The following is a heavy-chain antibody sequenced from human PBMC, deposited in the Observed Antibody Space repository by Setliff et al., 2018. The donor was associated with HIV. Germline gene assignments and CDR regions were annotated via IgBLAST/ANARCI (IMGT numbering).Heavy chain of an antibody. D-gene: IGHD6-13*01. CDR1: GASTNAYF. CDR3: ATLAAAGESYDY. V-gene: IGHV4-4*07. CDR2: IYTSGIT. J-gene: IGHJ4*02. Sequence: PSETLSLTCNVSGASTNAYFLSWVRHPAGKGLEWIGHIYTSGITNHNPSLKSRVTMSLDTSKEQFSLRLRSVTAADTAIYYCATLAAAGESYDYWGQGTLVTVSS.